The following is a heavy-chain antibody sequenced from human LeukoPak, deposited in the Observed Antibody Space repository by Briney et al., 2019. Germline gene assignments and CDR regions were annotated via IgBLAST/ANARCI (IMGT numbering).Heavy chain of an antibody. V-gene: IGHV3-66*01. CDR2: IYSGGST. D-gene: IGHD3-22*01. J-gene: IGHJ3*02. CDR3: ARDSQGSGYLGAFDI. CDR1: GFTVSSNY. Sequence: GGSLRLSCAASGFTVSSNYMSWVRQAPGKGLEWVSVIYSGGSTYYADSVKGRFTISRDNSKNTLYLQMNSLRAEDTAVYYCARDSQGSGYLGAFDIWGQGTMATVSS.